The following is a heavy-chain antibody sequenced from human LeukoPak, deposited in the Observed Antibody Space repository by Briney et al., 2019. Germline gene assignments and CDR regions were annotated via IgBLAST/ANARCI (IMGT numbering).Heavy chain of an antibody. CDR1: GYSFTSYW. CDR2: IDPSDSYT. CDR3: ARRDRYSWYSFDY. Sequence: GESLKISCKGSGYSFTSYWISWVRQMPGKGLEWMGRIDPSDSYTNYSPSFQGHVTISVDKSISTAYLQWSSLKASDTAMYYCARRDRYSWYSFDYWGQGTLVTVSS. V-gene: IGHV5-10-1*01. J-gene: IGHJ4*02. D-gene: IGHD6-13*01.